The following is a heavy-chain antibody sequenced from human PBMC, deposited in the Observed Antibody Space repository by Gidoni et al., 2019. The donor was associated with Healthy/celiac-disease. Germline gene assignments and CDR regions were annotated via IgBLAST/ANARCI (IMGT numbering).Heavy chain of an antibody. CDR1: GYTLTELS. J-gene: IGHJ6*03. CDR3: ATRETVVVPAAIPYYYYYYMDV. Sequence: QVQLVQSGAEVKKPGASVKVSCKVSGYTLTELSMNWVRQAPGKGLEWMGGFDPEDGETIYAQKFQGRVTMTEDTSTDTAYMELSSLRSEDTAVYYCATRETVVVPAAIPYYYYYYMDVWGKGTTVTVSS. V-gene: IGHV1-24*01. D-gene: IGHD2-2*01. CDR2: FDPEDGET.